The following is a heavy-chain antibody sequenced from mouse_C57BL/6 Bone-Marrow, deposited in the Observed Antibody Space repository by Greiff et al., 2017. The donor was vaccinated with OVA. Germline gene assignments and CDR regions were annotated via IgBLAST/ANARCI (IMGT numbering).Heavy chain of an antibody. D-gene: IGHD1-1*01. CDR1: GYTFTDYE. CDR2: IDPETGGT. J-gene: IGHJ2*01. Sequence: QVQLQQSGAELVRPGASVTLSCKASGYTFTDYEMHWVKQTPVHGLEWIGAIDPETGGTAYNQKFKGKAILTADKSYSTAYMELRSLTSEDSAVYYCTRSVITTVVAPAYFDYWGQGTTLTVSS. V-gene: IGHV1-15*01. CDR3: TRSVITTVVAPAYFDY.